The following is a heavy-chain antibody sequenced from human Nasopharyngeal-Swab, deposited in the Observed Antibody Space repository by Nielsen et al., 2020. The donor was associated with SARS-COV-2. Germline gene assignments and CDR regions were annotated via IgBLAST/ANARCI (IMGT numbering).Heavy chain of an antibody. J-gene: IGHJ6*03. Sequence: ASVKVSCKVSGYTLTELSMHWVRQAPGKGLEWMGGFDPEDGETIYAQKFQGRVTMTRDTSTSTVYMELSSLRSEDTAVYYCARDPHYYYYYMDVWGKGTTVTVSS. CDR3: ARDPHYYYYYMDV. V-gene: IGHV1-24*01. CDR2: FDPEDGET. CDR1: GYTLTELS.